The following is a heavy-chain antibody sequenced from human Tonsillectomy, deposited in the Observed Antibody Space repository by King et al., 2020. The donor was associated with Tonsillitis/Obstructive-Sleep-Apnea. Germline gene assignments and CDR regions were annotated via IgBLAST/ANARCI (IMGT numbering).Heavy chain of an antibody. J-gene: IGHJ5*02. CDR1: EYTFTSYY. CDR2: INPSGGST. D-gene: IGHD5/OR15-5a*01. V-gene: IGHV1-46*03. Sequence: VQLVESGAEVKTPGASVKVSCTASEYTFTSYYLHWVRQAPGQGLEWMGIINPSGGSTSYAQKFQGRVTMTRDTSTITVYMELSSLRSEDTAVYYCARSLGLRGNWFDPWGQGTLVTVSS. CDR3: ARSLGLRGNWFDP.